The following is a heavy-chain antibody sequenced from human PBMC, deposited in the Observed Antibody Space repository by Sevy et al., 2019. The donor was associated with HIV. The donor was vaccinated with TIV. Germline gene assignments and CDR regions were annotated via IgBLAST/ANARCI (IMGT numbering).Heavy chain of an antibody. D-gene: IGHD3-3*01. J-gene: IGHJ4*02. CDR3: ARGRVTIFGVVITHYFDY. CDR2: INHSGST. Sequence: SETLSLTCAVYGGSFSGYYWSWIRQPPGKGLEWIGEINHSGSTNYNPSLKSRVTISVDTSKNQFSLKLSSVTAAATAVYYCARGRVTIFGVVITHYFDYWGQGTLVTVSS. V-gene: IGHV4-34*01. CDR1: GGSFSGYY.